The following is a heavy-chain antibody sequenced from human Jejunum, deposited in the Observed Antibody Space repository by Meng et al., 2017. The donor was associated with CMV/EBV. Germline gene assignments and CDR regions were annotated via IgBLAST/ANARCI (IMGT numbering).Heavy chain of an antibody. CDR1: GGSFSGYY. V-gene: IGHV4-34*01. D-gene: IGHD2-2*01. CDR2: INHSGSA. J-gene: IGHJ4*02. CDR3: ARKYCGSSNCYPFDY. Sequence: GGSFSGYYWSWVRQSPGQGLEWVGKINHSGSASYNPSHRRRVTISEDTSKNQFSLRLTSVTAADTAIYYCARKYCGSSNCYPFDYWGQGELVTVSS.